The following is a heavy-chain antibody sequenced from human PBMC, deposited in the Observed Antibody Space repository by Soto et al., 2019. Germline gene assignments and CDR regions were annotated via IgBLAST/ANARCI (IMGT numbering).Heavy chain of an antibody. D-gene: IGHD6-19*01. CDR3: ARPYSSGWYGDLDY. V-gene: IGHV3-23*01. CDR1: GFTFRRYA. CDR2: LSASGVST. Sequence: GGSLRLSCAASGFTFRRYAMNWVRQAPGKGLEWVSSLSASGVSTYYADSVKGRFTISRDNSTDTLYLQMNSLRVEDTAVYYCARPYSSGWYGDLDYWGQGTLVTVSS. J-gene: IGHJ4*02.